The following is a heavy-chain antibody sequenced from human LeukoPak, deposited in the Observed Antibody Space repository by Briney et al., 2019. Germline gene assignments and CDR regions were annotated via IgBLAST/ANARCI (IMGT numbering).Heavy chain of an antibody. CDR1: GFTFSSYS. V-gene: IGHV3-48*04. CDR2: IRSSSSIV. J-gene: IGHJ4*02. CDR3: ARADGSGSPYY. Sequence: GGSLRLSCAASGFTFSSYSMNWVRQAPGKGLEWVSYIRSSSSIVYYADSVKGRFTISRDNAKNSLYLQMNSLRAEDTAVYYCARADGSGSPYYWGQGTLVTVSS. D-gene: IGHD3-10*01.